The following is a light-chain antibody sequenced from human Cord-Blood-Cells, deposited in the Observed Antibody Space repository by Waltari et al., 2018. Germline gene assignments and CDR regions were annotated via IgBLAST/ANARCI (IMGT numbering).Light chain of an antibody. V-gene: IGKV3-20*01. CDR2: GAS. J-gene: IGKJ2*01. CDR1: QSVSSSY. Sequence: EIVLTQSPCTLSLSPGARATLSCRASQSVSSSYLAWYQQKPGQAPRRLSYGASSRATGIPDRFSGSGSGTVFTLTISRLEPDDFAVYYCQQYGSSPRGYTFGQGTKLESK. CDR3: QQYGSSPRGYT.